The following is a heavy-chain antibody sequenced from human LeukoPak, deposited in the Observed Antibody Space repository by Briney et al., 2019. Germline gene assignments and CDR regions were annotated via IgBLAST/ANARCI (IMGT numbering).Heavy chain of an antibody. Sequence: GGSLRLSCAASGFSFSSYWMSWVRQAPGKGLEWVANIRQDGSEKYYLDSVKGRFTISRGNAKNSLYLQMNSLRAEDTAVYYCASSGDLLERRDYWGQGTLVTVSS. CDR3: ASSGDLLERRDY. D-gene: IGHD3-16*01. CDR2: IRQDGSEK. CDR1: GFSFSSYW. J-gene: IGHJ4*02. V-gene: IGHV3-7*01.